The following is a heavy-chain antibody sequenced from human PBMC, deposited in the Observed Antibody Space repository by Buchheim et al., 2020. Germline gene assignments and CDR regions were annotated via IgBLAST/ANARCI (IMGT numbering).Heavy chain of an antibody. CDR3: ARAGGYCSGGSCYSRGMEYYYYGMDV. CDR2: INHSGST. V-gene: IGHV4-34*01. Sequence: QVQLQQWGAGLLKPSETLSLTCAVYGGSFSGYYWSWIRQPPGKGLEWIGEINHSGSTNYNPSLKSRVTISVDTSKNQFSLKLSSVTAADTAVYYCARAGGYCSGGSCYSRGMEYYYYGMDVWGQGTT. J-gene: IGHJ6*02. D-gene: IGHD2-15*01. CDR1: GGSFSGYY.